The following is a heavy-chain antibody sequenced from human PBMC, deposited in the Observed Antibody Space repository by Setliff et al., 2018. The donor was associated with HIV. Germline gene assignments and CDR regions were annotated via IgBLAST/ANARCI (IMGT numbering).Heavy chain of an antibody. Sequence: SETLSLTCSVSGGSISGSSYYWGWIRQPPGKGLEWIGSVYHSGSTYYNPSLKSRVTISVDKSKNQFSVKLRSVTAADTAVYYCAREGSGFLDYWGQGTLVTVSS. D-gene: IGHD6-19*01. CDR1: GGSISGSSYY. CDR2: VYHSGST. CDR3: AREGSGFLDY. V-gene: IGHV4-39*07. J-gene: IGHJ4*02.